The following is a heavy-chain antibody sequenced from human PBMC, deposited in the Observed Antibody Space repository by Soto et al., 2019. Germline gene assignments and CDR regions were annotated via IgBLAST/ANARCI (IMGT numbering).Heavy chain of an antibody. V-gene: IGHV1-58*02. CDR2: IVVGSGNT. CDR3: ARDLVTMIVVGPGFDP. CDR1: GFTFTSSA. J-gene: IGHJ5*02. D-gene: IGHD3-22*01. Sequence: ASVKVSCKASGFTFTSSAMQWVRQARGQRLEWIGWIVVGSGNTNYAQKFQERVTITRDMSTSTVYMELSSLRSEDTAVYYCARDLVTMIVVGPGFDPWGQGTLVTVSS.